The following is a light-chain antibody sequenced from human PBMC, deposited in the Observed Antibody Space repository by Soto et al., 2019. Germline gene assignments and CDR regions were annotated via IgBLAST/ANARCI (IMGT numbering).Light chain of an antibody. CDR1: QSIRTY. CDR2: AAS. Sequence: KKQTPSSLSASVGDRVTITCRASQSIRTYLNWYQQKPGKAPKFLIYAASTLQSGVPSRFSASGSGTDFTLTISSLQPEDFATYYCQQTYSNPRTFGQGTKVDIK. J-gene: IGKJ1*01. V-gene: IGKV1-39*01. CDR3: QQTYSNPRT.